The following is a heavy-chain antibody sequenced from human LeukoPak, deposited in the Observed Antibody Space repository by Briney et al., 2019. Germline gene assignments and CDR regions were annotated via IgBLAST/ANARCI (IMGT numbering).Heavy chain of an antibody. CDR3: ARAPSEIGGYYPEYFRH. V-gene: IGHV3-74*01. J-gene: IGHJ1*01. CDR1: GFTFSSYW. CDR2: IKSDGST. D-gene: IGHD3-22*01. Sequence: GGSLRLSCAASGFTFSSYWMHWVRHAPGKGLVWVSRIKSDGSTRYADSVKGRFTISRDNAKNTVSLQMTSLRAEDTGVYYCARAPSEIGGYYPEYFRHWGQGTLVIVSS.